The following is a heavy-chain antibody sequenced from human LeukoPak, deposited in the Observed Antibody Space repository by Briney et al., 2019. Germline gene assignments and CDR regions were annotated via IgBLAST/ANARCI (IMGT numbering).Heavy chain of an antibody. D-gene: IGHD1-26*01. J-gene: IGHJ4*02. CDR3: AKGRREQPFDY. V-gene: IGHV3-23*01. CDR2: ISGSGGNT. CDR1: GFTFSSYA. Sequence: GGSLRLSCAASGFTFSSYAMRWVRQAPDKGLEWVSAISGSGGNTYYADSVKGRFTISRDNSKNTLYLQMNSLRAEDTAVYYCAKGRREQPFDYWGQGTLVTVSS.